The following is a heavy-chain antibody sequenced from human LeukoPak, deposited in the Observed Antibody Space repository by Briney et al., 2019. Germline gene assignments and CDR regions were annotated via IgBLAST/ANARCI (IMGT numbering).Heavy chain of an antibody. V-gene: IGHV3-30*04. CDR3: ARTLGYCSSTSCYPYYYGMDV. D-gene: IGHD2-2*01. CDR2: ISYDGSNK. Sequence: GGSLRLSCAASGFTFGSYAMHWVRQAPGKGLEWVAVISYDGSNKYYADSVKGRFTISRDNSKNTLYLQMNSLRAEDTAVYYCARTLGYCSSTSCYPYYYGMDVWGKGTTVTVSS. CDR1: GFTFGSYA. J-gene: IGHJ6*04.